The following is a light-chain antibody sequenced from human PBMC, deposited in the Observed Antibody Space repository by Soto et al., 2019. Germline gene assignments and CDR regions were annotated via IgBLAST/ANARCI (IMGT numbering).Light chain of an antibody. V-gene: IGKV3-15*01. CDR2: GAS. CDR3: QQYNNWPLT. CDR1: QSVSIN. J-gene: IGKJ1*01. Sequence: TQSPASLSLCRRERAPISCRASQSVSINLAWYQQKPGQAPRLLIYGASTSATGIPARFSGSGSGTEFTLTISSLQSEDFAVYYCQQYNNWPLTFGKGTKVDIK.